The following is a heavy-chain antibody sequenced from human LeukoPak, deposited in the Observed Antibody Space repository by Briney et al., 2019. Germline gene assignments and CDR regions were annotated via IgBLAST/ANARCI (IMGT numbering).Heavy chain of an antibody. CDR3: ARQNSGYDLGPFAY. V-gene: IGHV4-59*08. CDR2: ISYSGST. D-gene: IGHD5-12*01. CDR1: GGSISSYY. Sequence: SETLSLTCTVSGGSISSYYWSGIRQPPGKGLEWIAYISYSGSTSYNPSLRSRVTISLDTSKNHFSLKLSSVTAADTAVYYCARQNSGYDLGPFAYWGQGTLVTVSS. J-gene: IGHJ4*02.